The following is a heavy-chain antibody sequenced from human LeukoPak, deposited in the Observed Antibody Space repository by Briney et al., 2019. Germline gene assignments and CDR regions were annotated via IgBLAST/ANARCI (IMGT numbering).Heavy chain of an antibody. CDR3: ARDYDFDDY. J-gene: IGHJ4*02. Sequence: AGGSLRLSCAASGFTFSSYWMHWVRHAPGKGLVWVSHINSDGRSTSYADSVKGRFTISRDNAKNTLYLQMNSLRAEDTAVYYCARDYDFDDYWGQGTLVTVSS. V-gene: IGHV3-74*01. CDR2: INSDGRST. D-gene: IGHD3-3*01. CDR1: GFTFSSYW.